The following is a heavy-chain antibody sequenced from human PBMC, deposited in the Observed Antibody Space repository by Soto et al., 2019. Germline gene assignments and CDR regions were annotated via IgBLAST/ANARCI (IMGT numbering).Heavy chain of an antibody. J-gene: IGHJ4*02. CDR3: ARVSSAHYYDSSGPRD. V-gene: IGHV3-21*01. D-gene: IGHD3-22*01. CDR1: GFTFSSYS. CDR2: ISSSSSYI. Sequence: EVQLVESGGGLVKPGGSLRLSCAASGFTFSSYSMNWVRQAPGKGLEWVSSISSSSSYIYYADSVKGRFTISRDNAKNSLYLQMNSLRAEDTAVYYCARVSSAHYYDSSGPRDWGQGTLVTVSS.